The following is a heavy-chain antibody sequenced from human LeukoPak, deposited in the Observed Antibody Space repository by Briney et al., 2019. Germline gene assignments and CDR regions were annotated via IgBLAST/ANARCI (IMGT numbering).Heavy chain of an antibody. Sequence: AGRSLRLSCAASGFTVSSNYMSWVRQAPGEGLEWVSVIYSGGSTYYADSVKGRFTISRDNSKNTLYLQMNSLRAEDTAVYYCARDRRGLTGDFDYWGQGTLVTVSS. CDR2: IYSGGST. V-gene: IGHV3-66*01. CDR1: GFTVSSNY. J-gene: IGHJ4*02. D-gene: IGHD7-27*01. CDR3: ARDRRGLTGDFDY.